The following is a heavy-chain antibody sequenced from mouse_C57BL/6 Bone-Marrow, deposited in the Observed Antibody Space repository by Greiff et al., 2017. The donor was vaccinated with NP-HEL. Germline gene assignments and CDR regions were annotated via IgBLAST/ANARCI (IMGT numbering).Heavy chain of an antibody. J-gene: IGHJ2*01. CDR1: GFNIKDDY. Sequence: VQLQQSGAELVRPGASVKLSCTASGFNIKDDYMHWVKQRPEQGLEWIGWIDPENGDTEYASKFQGKATITADTSSNTAYLQLSSLTAEDTAVYYCTTSVSGYDGYYFDDWGKGTTLTVSS. CDR2: IDPENGDT. CDR3: TTSVSGYDGYYFDD. D-gene: IGHD2-2*01. V-gene: IGHV14-4*01.